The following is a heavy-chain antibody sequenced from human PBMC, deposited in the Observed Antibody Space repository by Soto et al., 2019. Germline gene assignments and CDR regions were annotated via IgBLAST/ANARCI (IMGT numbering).Heavy chain of an antibody. Sequence: SETLSLTCTFSCGSIISGDYYWSWIRQPPGKGLEWIGYIYYSGSTYYNPSLKSRVTISVDTSKNQFSLKLSSVTAADTAVYYCARGEYYYGMDVWGQGTTVTVSS. CDR1: CGSIISGDYY. D-gene: IGHD1-26*01. V-gene: IGHV4-30-4*01. J-gene: IGHJ6*02. CDR3: ARGEYYYGMDV. CDR2: IYYSGST.